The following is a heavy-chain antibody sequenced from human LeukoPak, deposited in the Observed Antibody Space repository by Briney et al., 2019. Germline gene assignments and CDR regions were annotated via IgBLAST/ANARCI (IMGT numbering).Heavy chain of an antibody. CDR2: INPNSGGT. Sequence: ASVKVSCKASGYIFTDYYMHWVRQAPGQELGWMGRINPNSGGTNYAQKFQGRVTMTRDTSIITAYMELSRLRSDDTAVYYCARGRGMITFGGVIVPPFDYWGQGTLVTVSS. V-gene: IGHV1/OR15-1*04. J-gene: IGHJ4*02. D-gene: IGHD3-16*02. CDR3: ARGRGMITFGGVIVPPFDY. CDR1: GYIFTDYY.